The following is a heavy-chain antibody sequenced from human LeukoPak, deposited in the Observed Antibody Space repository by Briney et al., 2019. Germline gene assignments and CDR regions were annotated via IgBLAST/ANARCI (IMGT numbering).Heavy chain of an antibody. Sequence: SETLSLTCTVYGGSISSYYWSWIRQPAGKGLEWIGRIYTSGSTNYNPSLKSRVTMSVDTSKNQFSLKLSSVTAADTAVYYCARFYDSSGYSYYFDYWGQGTLVTVSS. CDR3: ARFYDSSGYSYYFDY. CDR2: IYTSGST. V-gene: IGHV4-4*07. CDR1: GGSISSYY. D-gene: IGHD3-22*01. J-gene: IGHJ4*02.